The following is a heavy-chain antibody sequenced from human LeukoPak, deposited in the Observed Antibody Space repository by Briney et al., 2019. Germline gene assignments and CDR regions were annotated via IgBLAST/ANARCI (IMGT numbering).Heavy chain of an antibody. CDR1: GFTYSSYA. CDR2: ISGSGGST. J-gene: IGHJ4*02. D-gene: IGHD3-22*01. V-gene: IGHV3-23*01. Sequence: GGSLRLSCAASGFTYSSYAMSWVRQAPGKGLEWVSAISGSGGSTYYADSVKGRFTISRDNSKNTLYLQMNSLRAEDTAVYYCAKEGEIYYYDNSGLDYWGQGTLVTVFS. CDR3: AKEGEIYYYDNSGLDY.